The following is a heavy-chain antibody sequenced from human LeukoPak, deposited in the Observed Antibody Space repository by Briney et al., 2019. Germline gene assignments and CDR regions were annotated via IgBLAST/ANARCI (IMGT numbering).Heavy chain of an antibody. J-gene: IGHJ5*02. CDR1: GGSITSGSYY. CDR3: ARRGDP. V-gene: IGHV4-39*01. Sequence: SETLSLTCTVSGGSITSGSYYWGWIRQPPGKGLEWIASIYYTGKTDYNPSLKSRATISVDKSKNQLFLKLTSVTVADTAIYYGARRGDPWGQGTLVTVSS. CDR2: IYYTGKT. D-gene: IGHD3-16*01.